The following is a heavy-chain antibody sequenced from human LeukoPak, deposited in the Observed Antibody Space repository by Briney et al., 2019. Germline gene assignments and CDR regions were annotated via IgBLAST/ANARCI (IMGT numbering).Heavy chain of an antibody. V-gene: IGHV3-66*01. CDR1: GFTVSSNY. Sequence: PGGSLRLSSAASGFTVSSNYMSWVRQAPGKGLEWVSVIYSGGSTYYADSVKGRFTISRDNSKNTLYLQMNSLRAEDTAVYYCARDSSRFLEWPRGGMVVWGQGTTVTVSS. CDR3: ARDSSRFLEWPRGGMVV. J-gene: IGHJ6*02. D-gene: IGHD3-3*01. CDR2: IYSGGST.